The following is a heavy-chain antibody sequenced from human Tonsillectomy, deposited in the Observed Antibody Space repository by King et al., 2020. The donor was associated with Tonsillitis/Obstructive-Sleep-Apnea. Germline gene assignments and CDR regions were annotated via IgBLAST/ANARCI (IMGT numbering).Heavy chain of an antibody. D-gene: IGHD3-9*01. CDR1: GFTFSSYE. J-gene: IGHJ4*02. Sequence: VQLAESGGGLVQPGGSLRLSCAASGFTFSSYEMNWVRQAPGKGLEWVSYISSSGNTIYYADSVKGRFTVSRDNAKNSLYLQMNSLRAEETAVYYCARDRRYFDWLPDYFDYWGQGTLVTVSS. CDR2: ISSSGNTI. V-gene: IGHV3-48*03. CDR3: ARDRRYFDWLPDYFDY.